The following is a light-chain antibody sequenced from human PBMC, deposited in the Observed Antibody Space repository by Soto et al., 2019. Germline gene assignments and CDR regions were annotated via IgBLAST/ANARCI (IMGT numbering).Light chain of an antibody. CDR3: QQYSSHST. V-gene: IGKV1-5*03. CDR2: QAS. Sequence: DIQLTQSRSSLSASVGDRVTITCRASQSTSSYLAWYQQKPGKAPKLLIYQASSLENGVPSRFSGSGSGTEFSLTISSLQPDDFATYYCQQYSSHSTFGQGTKVDIK. J-gene: IGKJ1*01. CDR1: QSTSSY.